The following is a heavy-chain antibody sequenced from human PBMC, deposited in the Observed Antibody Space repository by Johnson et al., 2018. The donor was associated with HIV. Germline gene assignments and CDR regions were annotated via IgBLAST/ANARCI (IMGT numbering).Heavy chain of an antibody. CDR2: IKEDGSEK. D-gene: IGHD2-15*01. V-gene: IGHV3-7*01. J-gene: IGHJ3*02. CDR1: GFTFSTYD. CDR3: ARDWGGYCSGGSCYGDAFDI. Sequence: VQLAESGGGVVQPGRSLRPSCAASGFTFSTYDMHWVRQAPGKGLEWVANIKEDGSEKLYVDSVKGRFTISRDHAKNSLYLQMNSLRAEDTAVYYCARDWGGYCSGGSCYGDAFDIWGQGTRVTVSS.